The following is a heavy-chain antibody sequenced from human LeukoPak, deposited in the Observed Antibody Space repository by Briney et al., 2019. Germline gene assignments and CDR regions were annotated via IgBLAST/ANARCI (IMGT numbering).Heavy chain of an antibody. Sequence: GGSLRLSCAASGFTFSSHAMSWVRQAPGKGLEWVSAISGSGDSTYYADSVKGRFTISRDYSKNTLYLQMNSLRAEDTAAYYCAKESTAYYGPFDPWGQGTLVTVSS. V-gene: IGHV3-23*01. CDR1: GFTFSSHA. J-gene: IGHJ5*02. D-gene: IGHD3-10*01. CDR3: AKESTAYYGPFDP. CDR2: ISGSGDST.